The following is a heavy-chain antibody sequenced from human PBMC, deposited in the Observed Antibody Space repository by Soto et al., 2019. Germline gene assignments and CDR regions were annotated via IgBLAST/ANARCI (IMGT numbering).Heavy chain of an antibody. D-gene: IGHD1-7*01. J-gene: IGHJ4*02. V-gene: IGHV3-33*01. CDR3: ARDGIGGTVFRGYLDY. Sequence: GGSLRISCAVPGCIFHGYGMHWVRQAPGKGLEWVAIIRFDGSNEEYADSVKGRFTISRDNSKNTLYLQMTTLGAEDTAVYYCARDGIGGTVFRGYLDYWGRGTVVTVSS. CDR1: GCIFHGYG. CDR2: IRFDGSNE.